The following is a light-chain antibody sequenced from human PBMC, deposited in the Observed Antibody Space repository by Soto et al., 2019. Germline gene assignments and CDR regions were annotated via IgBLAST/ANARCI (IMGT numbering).Light chain of an antibody. CDR2: EVS. Sequence: QSALTQPPSASGSPGQSVTISCTGTSSDVGGYNYVSWYQQHPGKAPKLMIYEVSKRPSGVPDRFSGSKSGNTASLTVSGLQADEEADYCCSSYAGSNNLVFGGGTKLTVL. CDR3: SSYAGSNNLV. V-gene: IGLV2-8*01. CDR1: SSDVGGYNY. J-gene: IGLJ2*01.